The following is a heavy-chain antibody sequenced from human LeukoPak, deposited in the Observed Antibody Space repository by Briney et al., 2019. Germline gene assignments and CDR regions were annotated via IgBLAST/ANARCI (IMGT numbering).Heavy chain of an antibody. CDR2: ISPTGSTT. D-gene: IGHD6-6*01. CDR1: GFSFSGHW. CDR3: ARGPNSNWSGLDF. V-gene: IGHV3-74*01. J-gene: IGHJ4*02. Sequence: GGSLRLSCTASGFSFSGHWMHWARQLPGKGLVWVSRISPTGSTTSYADPVKGRFAVSRDNAKNTLYLQVNNLRAEDTAVYYCARGPNSNWSGLDFWGQGTLLTVSS.